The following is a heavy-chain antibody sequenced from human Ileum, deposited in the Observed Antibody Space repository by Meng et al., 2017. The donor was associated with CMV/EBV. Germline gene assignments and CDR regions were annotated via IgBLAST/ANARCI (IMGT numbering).Heavy chain of an antibody. J-gene: IGHJ4*02. V-gene: IGHV3-23*01. CDR2: ISGSGGST. Sequence: GESLKISCAASGFTFSSYAMSWVRLAPGKGLEWVSAISGSGGSTYYADSVKGRFTISRDNSKNTLYLQMNSLRAEDPAVYYCAKNGSITMVRGVITNWGQGTLVTVSS. CDR3: AKNGSITMVRGVITN. CDR1: GFTFSSYA. D-gene: IGHD3-10*01.